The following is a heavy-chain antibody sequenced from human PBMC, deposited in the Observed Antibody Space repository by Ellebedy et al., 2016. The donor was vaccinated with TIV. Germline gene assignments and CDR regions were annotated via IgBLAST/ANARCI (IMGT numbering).Heavy chain of an antibody. CDR1: GSTFSRYG. J-gene: IGHJ5*02. CDR2: ISYDGTNK. V-gene: IGHV3-30*18. CDR3: AKDYASA. D-gene: IGHD2-2*01. Sequence: GGSLRLSCAASGSTFSRYGMHWVRQAPGKGLEWVAVISYDGTNKYYADSVKGRFTISRDNSKNTVYLQMNSLRAEDTAVYYCAKDYASAWGQGTLVTVSS.